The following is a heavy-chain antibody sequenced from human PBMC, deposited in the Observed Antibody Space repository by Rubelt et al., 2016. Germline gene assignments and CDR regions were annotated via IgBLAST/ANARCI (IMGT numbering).Heavy chain of an antibody. D-gene: IGHD1-14*01. CDR3: AGRRTTLGGDFYFDS. Sequence: QLQLQESGPGLVKPSETLSLTCTVSGDSISSYYWSWIRQPPGKGLEWIGYIYNSGSTNYNPSLKSRVTISVDTSKNQFSLELSAVTAADTAVYYCAGRRTTLGGDFYFDSWCQGLLVTVSS. J-gene: IGHJ4*02. CDR2: IYNSGST. CDR1: GDSISSYY. V-gene: IGHV4-59*08.